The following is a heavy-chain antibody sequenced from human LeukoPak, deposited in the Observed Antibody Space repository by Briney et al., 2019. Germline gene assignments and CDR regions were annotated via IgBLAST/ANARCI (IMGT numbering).Heavy chain of an antibody. J-gene: IGHJ4*02. V-gene: IGHV3-23*01. Sequence: GGSLRLSCAASGFTFSSYAMSWVRQAPGKRLEWVSAISGSSTYYADSVKGRFTISRDNSKNTLYLQMNSLRAEDAAVYYCAKEDFWSGPDLLYLDYWGQGTLVTVSS. CDR1: GFTFSSYA. CDR2: ISGSST. D-gene: IGHD3-3*01. CDR3: AKEDFWSGPDLLYLDY.